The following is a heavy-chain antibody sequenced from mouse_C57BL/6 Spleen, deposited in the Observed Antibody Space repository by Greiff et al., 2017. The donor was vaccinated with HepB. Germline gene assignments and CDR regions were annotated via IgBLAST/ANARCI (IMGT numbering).Heavy chain of an antibody. CDR3: VRQDFGYYGSSYDWFAY. J-gene: IGHJ3*01. CDR2: IRSKSNNYAT. Sequence: EVQVVESGGGLVQPKGSLKLSCAASGFSFNTYAMNWVRQAPGKGLEWVARIRSKSNNYATYYADSVKDRFTISRDDSESMLYLQMNNLKTEDTAMYYCVRQDFGYYGSSYDWFAYWGQGTLVTVSA. V-gene: IGHV10-1*01. D-gene: IGHD1-1*01. CDR1: GFSFNTYA.